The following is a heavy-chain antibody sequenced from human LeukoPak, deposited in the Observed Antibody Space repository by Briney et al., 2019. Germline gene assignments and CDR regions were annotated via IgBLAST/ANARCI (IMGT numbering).Heavy chain of an antibody. CDR3: ARFWIYGDYEGAFDT. CDR1: GGSISSGDYY. J-gene: IGHJ3*02. CDR2: IYTSGST. Sequence: PSQTLSLTCTVSGGSISSGDYYWSWIRQPAGKGLEWIGRIYTSGSTNYNPSLKSRVTISVDTSKNQFSLKLSSVTAADTAVYYCARFWIYGDYEGAFDTWGQGTMVTVSS. V-gene: IGHV4-61*02. D-gene: IGHD4-17*01.